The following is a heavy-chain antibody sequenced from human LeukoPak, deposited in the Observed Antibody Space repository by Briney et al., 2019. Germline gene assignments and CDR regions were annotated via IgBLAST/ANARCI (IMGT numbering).Heavy chain of an antibody. J-gene: IGHJ4*02. Sequence: ASVKVSCKASGYTFTGYYMHWVRQAPGQGLEWMGWINPNSGGTNYAQKFQGRVTMTRDTSISTAYMELSRLRSDDTAVYYCARVGLAYSSGWYYFDYWGQGTLVTVSS. CDR1: GYTFTGYY. CDR2: INPNSGGT. V-gene: IGHV1-2*02. D-gene: IGHD6-19*01. CDR3: ARVGLAYSSGWYYFDY.